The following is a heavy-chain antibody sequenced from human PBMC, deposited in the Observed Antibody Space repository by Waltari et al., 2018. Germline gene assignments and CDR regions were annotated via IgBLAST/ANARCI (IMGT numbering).Heavy chain of an antibody. Sequence: QVQLQESGPGLVKPSETLALPCTVSGSSMSRSSWNWIRQAPGKGLEWIGYVFYTGKTLYNPSLKSRVTILVDTSKNQFSLELNSVTAADTAVYFCARLRREYLYEGLDVWGQGTAVSVSS. CDR3: ARLRREYLYEGLDV. CDR2: VFYTGKT. J-gene: IGHJ6*02. CDR1: GSSMSRSS. D-gene: IGHD2-2*02. V-gene: IGHV4-59*01.